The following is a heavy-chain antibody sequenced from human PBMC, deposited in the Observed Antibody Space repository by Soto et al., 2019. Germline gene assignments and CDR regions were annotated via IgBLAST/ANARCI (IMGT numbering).Heavy chain of an antibody. CDR2: ILYDGSAE. J-gene: IGHJ6*02. D-gene: IGHD4-4*01. Sequence: PGGSLRLSCAASGFTFTSYDMHWVRQAPGKGLEWMALILYDGSAEYYADSVKGRFTISRDNSKSTLYLQMNSLRAEDTAVYYCARSRDGYSFYFYYGMDVWGQGTTVTV. V-gene: IGHV3-30*03. CDR1: GFTFTSYD. CDR3: ARSRDGYSFYFYYGMDV.